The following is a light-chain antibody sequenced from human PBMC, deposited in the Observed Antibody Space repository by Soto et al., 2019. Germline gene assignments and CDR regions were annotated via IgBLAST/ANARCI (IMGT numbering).Light chain of an antibody. V-gene: IGKV3-20*01. CDR2: GTS. CDR3: QQYGIV. J-gene: IGKJ3*01. Sequence: EVVWTQSPGTLSLSRGEGAPLSCRASERIYSAYLGWYQQKPGQAPRLLIYGTSSRATGIPDRFSGSESGTHFTLTISRLEPEDLAVYYCQQYGIVFGPGTKVDI. CDR1: ERIYSAY.